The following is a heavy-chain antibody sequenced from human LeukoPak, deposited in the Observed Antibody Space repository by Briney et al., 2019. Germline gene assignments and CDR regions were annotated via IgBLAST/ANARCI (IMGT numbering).Heavy chain of an antibody. J-gene: IGHJ6*02. Sequence: GGSLRLSCAASGFIFSNYAMSWVRQAPGKGLEWVSSINYSGGDTYYADSVKGRFTISRDNSKNTLYLQINSLRAEDSAVYYCARAGRRVVGTITYYYGMDVWGQGTTVTVSS. CDR1: GFIFSNYA. CDR2: INYSGGDT. V-gene: IGHV3-23*01. CDR3: ARAGRRVVGTITYYYGMDV. D-gene: IGHD5-12*01.